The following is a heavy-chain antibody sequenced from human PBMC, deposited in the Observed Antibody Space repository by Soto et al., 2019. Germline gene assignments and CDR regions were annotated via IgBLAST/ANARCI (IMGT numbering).Heavy chain of an antibody. CDR1: GGTFSSYA. J-gene: IGHJ5*02. V-gene: IGHV1-69*01. D-gene: IGHD5-18*01. Sequence: QVQLVQSGAEVKKPGSSVKVSCKASGGTFSSYAISWVRQAPGQGLEWMGGIIHIFGTANYAQKFQGRVTITADESTSTAYMELSSLRSEDTAVYYCARQGYSYVMYTPLYNCFDPWGQGTLGTVSS. CDR2: IIHIFGTA. CDR3: ARQGYSYVMYTPLYNCFDP.